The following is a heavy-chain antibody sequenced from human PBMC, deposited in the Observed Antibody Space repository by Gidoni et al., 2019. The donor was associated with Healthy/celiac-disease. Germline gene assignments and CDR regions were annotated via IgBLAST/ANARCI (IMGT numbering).Heavy chain of an antibody. D-gene: IGHD2-2*01. V-gene: IGHV4-39*01. J-gene: IGHJ6*02. CDR1: GGSLSSSSYY. Sequence: QMQLQESGPGMVKPPETLSITCTVSGGSLSSSSYYWGWIRQPPRKGLEWIGSIYYSGITYYNPSLKSRVTISVDTSKNQFSLKLSSVTAADTAVYYCVVVPADPYYYYGMDVWGQGTTVTVSS. CDR3: VVVPADPYYYYGMDV. CDR2: IYYSGIT.